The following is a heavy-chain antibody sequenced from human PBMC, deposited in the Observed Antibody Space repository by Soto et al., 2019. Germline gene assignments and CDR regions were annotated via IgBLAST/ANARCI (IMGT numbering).Heavy chain of an antibody. CDR1: GFTFTLYW. Sequence: PGGALRLSCEASGFTFTLYWRHWVRQAPGQGLVWVSRVNSDGTGTMYADSVKGRFTVSRDNAKNSVFLQMDSLRAEDAGVYFCARGDHGYSYGKVDLWGQGTLVTVSS. J-gene: IGHJ5*02. D-gene: IGHD5-18*01. CDR2: VNSDGTGT. V-gene: IGHV3-74*03. CDR3: ARGDHGYSYGKVDL.